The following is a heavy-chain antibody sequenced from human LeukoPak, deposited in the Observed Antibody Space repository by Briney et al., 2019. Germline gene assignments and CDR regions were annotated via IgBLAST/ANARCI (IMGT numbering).Heavy chain of an antibody. Sequence: PGGSLRLSCAASGFTFSTYSMNWVRQAPGKGLKWVSYISSGGSTIYYADSVKGRFTISRDNAKNSLYLQMDGLRAEDTAVYYCARGEQEMATMSIDYWGRGTLVTVSS. J-gene: IGHJ4*02. CDR2: ISSGGSTI. CDR3: ARGEQEMATMSIDY. CDR1: GFTFSTYS. D-gene: IGHD5-24*01. V-gene: IGHV3-48*01.